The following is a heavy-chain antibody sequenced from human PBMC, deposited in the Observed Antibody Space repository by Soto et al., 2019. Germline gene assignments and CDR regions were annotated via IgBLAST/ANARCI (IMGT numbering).Heavy chain of an antibody. CDR1: GFSLSTSGVG. CDR2: IYWNDDK. D-gene: IGHD6-13*01. Sequence: QITLKESGPTLVNPTQTLTLTCTFSGFSLSTSGVGVGWIRRPPGKALEWLALIYWNDDKRYSPSLKSRPTITKDTSKNQVVLTITNMDPVDTATYYGAHRREEQLVLNYNRFDPWGQGTLVTVSS. V-gene: IGHV2-5*01. J-gene: IGHJ5*02. CDR3: AHRREEQLVLNYNRFDP.